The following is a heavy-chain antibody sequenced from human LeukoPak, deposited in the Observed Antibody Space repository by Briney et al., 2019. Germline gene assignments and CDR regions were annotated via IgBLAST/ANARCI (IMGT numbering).Heavy chain of an antibody. D-gene: IGHD2-15*01. V-gene: IGHV4-34*01. CDR3: ARKYCSSTSCSYAFDI. CDR1: GVSFSGYY. Sequence: SETLSLTCAVYGVSFSGYYWSWIRQPPGQGLEWIGETSHSGSTYYNPSLESRVTISVDTSKKQFSLKLTSVTAADTAVYFCARKYCSSTSCSYAFDIWGQGTMVTVSS. CDR2: TSHSGST. J-gene: IGHJ3*02.